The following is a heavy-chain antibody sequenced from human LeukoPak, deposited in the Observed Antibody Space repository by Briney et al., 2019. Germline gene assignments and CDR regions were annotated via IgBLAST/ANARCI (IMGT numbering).Heavy chain of an antibody. CDR3: ARDSVGRYCSSTSCYGPTSNWFDP. D-gene: IGHD2-2*01. CDR1: GGSISSGAYY. J-gene: IGHJ5*02. Sequence: SETLSLTCTVSGGSISSGAYYWSWIRQHPGKGLEWIGYIYYSGSTYYNPSLKSRVTISVDTSKNQFSLKLSSVTAADTAVYYCARDSVGRYCSSTSCYGPTSNWFDPWGQGTLVTVSS. V-gene: IGHV4-31*03. CDR2: IYYSGST.